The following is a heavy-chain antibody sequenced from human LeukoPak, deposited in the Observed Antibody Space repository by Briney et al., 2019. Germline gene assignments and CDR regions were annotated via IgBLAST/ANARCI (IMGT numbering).Heavy chain of an antibody. CDR3: ARSGYGDYADAFDI. CDR1: GGSISSSHW. Sequence: SGTLSLTCTVSGGSISSSHWWSWVRQPPGKGLEWIGETYHTGSTNYNPSLRSRITISVDKSKNQFSLNLSSVTAADTALYSCARSGYGDYADAFDIWGQGTMVTVSS. J-gene: IGHJ3*02. D-gene: IGHD4-17*01. V-gene: IGHV4-4*02. CDR2: TYHTGST.